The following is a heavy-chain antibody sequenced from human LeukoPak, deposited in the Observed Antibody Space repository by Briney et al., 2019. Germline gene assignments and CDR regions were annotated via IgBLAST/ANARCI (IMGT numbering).Heavy chain of an antibody. Sequence: SETLSLTCTVSGGSISSYYWSWIRQPPGKGLEWIGYIYYSGSTNYNPSLKSRVTISVDPSKNQFSLKLSSVTAADTAVYYCARVSEAVAGHDAFDIWGQGTMVTVSS. CDR2: IYYSGST. V-gene: IGHV4-59*08. D-gene: IGHD6-19*01. CDR1: GGSISSYY. J-gene: IGHJ3*02. CDR3: ARVSEAVAGHDAFDI.